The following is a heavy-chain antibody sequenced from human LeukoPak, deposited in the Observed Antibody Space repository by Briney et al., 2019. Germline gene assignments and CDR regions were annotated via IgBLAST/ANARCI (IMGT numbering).Heavy chain of an antibody. D-gene: IGHD2-2*01. J-gene: IGHJ3*02. Sequence: SQTLSLTCTVSGGSISSGGYYWSWIRQHPGKGLEWFGYIYYSGSTYYNPSLKSRVTISVDTSKNQFSLKLSSVTAADTAMYYCARGIVVVPAAREIDAFDIWGQGTMVTVSS. CDR1: GGSISSGGYY. CDR3: ARGIVVVPAAREIDAFDI. V-gene: IGHV4-31*03. CDR2: IYYSGST.